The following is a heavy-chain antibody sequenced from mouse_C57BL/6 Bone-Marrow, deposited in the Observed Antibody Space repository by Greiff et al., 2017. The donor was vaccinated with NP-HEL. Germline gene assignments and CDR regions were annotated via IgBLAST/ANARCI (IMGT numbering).Heavy chain of an antibody. Sequence: EVQRVESGPGLVKPSQSLSLTCSVTGYSITSGYYWNWIRQFPGNKLEWMGYISYDGSNNYNPSLKNRISITRDTSKNQFFLKLNSVTTEDTATYYCAREGLLGAYWGQGTLVTVSA. CDR1: GYSITSGYY. D-gene: IGHD3-1*01. CDR3: AREGLLGAY. V-gene: IGHV3-6*01. CDR2: ISYDGSN. J-gene: IGHJ3*01.